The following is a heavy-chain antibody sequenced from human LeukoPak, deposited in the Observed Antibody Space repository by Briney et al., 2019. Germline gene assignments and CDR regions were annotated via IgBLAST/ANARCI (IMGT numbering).Heavy chain of an antibody. D-gene: IGHD5-12*01. CDR2: IWYDGSNK. CDR1: GFTFSSYG. CDR3: AREVNIVTKRGLAPDY. J-gene: IGHJ4*02. V-gene: IGHV3-33*01. Sequence: GGSLRLSCAASGFTFSSYGMHWVRQAPGKGLEWVAVIWYDGSNKYYADSVKGRFTISRDNSKNTLYLQMNSLRAEDTAVYYCAREVNIVTKRGLAPDYWGQGTLVTVSS.